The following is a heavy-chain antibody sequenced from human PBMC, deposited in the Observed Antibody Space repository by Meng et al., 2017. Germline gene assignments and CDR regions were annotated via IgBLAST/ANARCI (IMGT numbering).Heavy chain of an antibody. D-gene: IGHD3-10*01. Sequence: GESLKISCAASGFTFSSYAMSWVRQAPGKGLEWVSAISGSGGSTYYADSVKGRFTISRDNSKNTLCLQMNSLRAEDTAVYYCAKWGVVRGVYMFDYWGQGKLVNVSS. CDR2: ISGSGGST. CDR1: GFTFSSYA. V-gene: IGHV3-23*01. CDR3: AKWGVVRGVYMFDY. J-gene: IGHJ4*02.